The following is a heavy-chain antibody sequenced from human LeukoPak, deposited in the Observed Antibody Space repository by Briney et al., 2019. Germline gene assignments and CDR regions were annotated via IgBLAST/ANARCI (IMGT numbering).Heavy chain of an antibody. Sequence: GGSLRLSWAASGFTFSSYSMNWVRQAPGKGLEWVSYISSSSSTIYYADSVKGRFTISRDNAKNSLYLQMNSLRAEDTAVHYCARALRYNWNDAYFDYWGQGTLVTVSS. CDR3: ARALRYNWNDAYFDY. CDR1: GFTFSSYS. J-gene: IGHJ4*02. V-gene: IGHV3-48*01. CDR2: ISSSSSTI. D-gene: IGHD1-1*01.